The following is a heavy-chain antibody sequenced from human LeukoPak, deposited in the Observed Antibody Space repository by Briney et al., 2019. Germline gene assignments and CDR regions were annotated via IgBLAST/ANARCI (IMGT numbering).Heavy chain of an antibody. CDR3: ASTHRDHMDDGFDY. Sequence: GASVKVSCKASGYTFSNHGISWVRQAPGQGLEWMGGIIPIFGTANYAQKFQGRVTITADESTSTAYMELSSLRSEDTAVYYCASTHRDHMDDGFDYWGQGTLVTVSS. J-gene: IGHJ4*02. CDR2: IIPIFGTA. V-gene: IGHV1-69*01. CDR1: GYTFSNHG. D-gene: IGHD2-21*01.